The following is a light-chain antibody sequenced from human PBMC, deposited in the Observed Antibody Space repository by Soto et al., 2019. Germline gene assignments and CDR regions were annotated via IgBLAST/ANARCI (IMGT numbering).Light chain of an antibody. CDR3: QQYGGPWT. Sequence: EIVLTQSPGTLSLSPGERATLSCRASQSVSSNYLAWHQQKPGQAPRLLIFGASSRASGIPDRFSRSGSGTDFTLTISRLEPEDFAVYYCQQYGGPWTFGQGTKVEIK. V-gene: IGKV3-20*01. J-gene: IGKJ1*01. CDR2: GAS. CDR1: QSVSSNY.